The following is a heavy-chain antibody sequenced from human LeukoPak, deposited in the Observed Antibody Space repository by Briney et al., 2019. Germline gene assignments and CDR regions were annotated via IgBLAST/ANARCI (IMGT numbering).Heavy chain of an antibody. CDR2: IYSGGST. V-gene: IGHV3-53*04. Sequence: GGSLRLSCAASGFTVSSNYMSWVRQAPGKGLEWVSVIYSGGSTYYADSVKGRFTISRHNSKNTLYLQMNSLRAEDTAVYYCAREINYYDSSGYYDYWGQGTLVTVSS. CDR3: AREINYYDSSGYYDY. J-gene: IGHJ4*02. CDR1: GFTVSSNY. D-gene: IGHD3-22*01.